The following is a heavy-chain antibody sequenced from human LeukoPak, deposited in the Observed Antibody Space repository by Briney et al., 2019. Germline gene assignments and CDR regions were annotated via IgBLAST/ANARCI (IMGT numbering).Heavy chain of an antibody. CDR3: AIFPVPAAMDADY. D-gene: IGHD2-2*01. Sequence: PPQTLSLTCTVSGGSISSGDYYWSWIRQPPGKGLEWIGYIYYSGSTYYNPSPKSRVTISVDTSKNQFSLKLSSVTAADTAVYYCAIFPVPAAMDADYWGQGTLVTVSS. J-gene: IGHJ4*02. V-gene: IGHV4-30-4*08. CDR2: IYYSGST. CDR1: GGSISSGDYY.